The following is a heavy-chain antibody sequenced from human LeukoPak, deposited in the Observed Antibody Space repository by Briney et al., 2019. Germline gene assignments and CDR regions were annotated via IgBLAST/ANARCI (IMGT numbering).Heavy chain of an antibody. CDR3: AKESINN. Sequence: PGGSLRLSCVASGLTFSSYAMTWVRQAPGKGLEWVSAISGSGDSTYYADSVKGRFTISRDNSKNTLYLQMSSLRAEDMAVYYCAKESINNWGQGTLVTVSS. CDR1: GLTFSSYA. D-gene: IGHD5-12*01. V-gene: IGHV3-23*01. J-gene: IGHJ4*02. CDR2: ISGSGDST.